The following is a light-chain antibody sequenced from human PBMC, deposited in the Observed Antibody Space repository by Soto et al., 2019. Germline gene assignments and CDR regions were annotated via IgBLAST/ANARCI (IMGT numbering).Light chain of an antibody. CDR2: YDR. Sequence: SYELTQPPSVSVAPGETARITCGGNNIGSKSVHWYKHKPGQAPVVVMYYDRDRPSGIPERFSGSNSGNTATLTISRVEAADEADYYCQVWDSSSDHAVFGGGTQLTVL. J-gene: IGLJ7*01. CDR1: NIGSKS. CDR3: QVWDSSSDHAV. V-gene: IGLV3-21*04.